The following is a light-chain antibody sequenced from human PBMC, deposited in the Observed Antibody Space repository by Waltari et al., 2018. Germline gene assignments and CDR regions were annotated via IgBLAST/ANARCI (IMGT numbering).Light chain of an antibody. V-gene: IGLV2-14*01. Sequence: QSALTPPASVSASPGQSITISCSGTSSDVGAYNLVSWYRQYPGKAPQLIIYDVRTRPSGISDRFSGDKSDNTASLTISGLRAEDEADYYCSSYTLTDTRVFGGGT. CDR3: SSYTLTDTRV. J-gene: IGLJ3*02. CDR1: SSDVGAYNL. CDR2: DVR.